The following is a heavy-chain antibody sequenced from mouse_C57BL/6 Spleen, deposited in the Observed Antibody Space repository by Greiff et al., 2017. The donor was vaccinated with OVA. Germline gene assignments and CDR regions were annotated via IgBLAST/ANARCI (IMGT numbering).Heavy chain of an antibody. CDR2: IYPGSGST. Sequence: VQLQQPGAELVKPGASVKMSCKASGYTFTSYWITWVKQRPGQGLEWIGDIYPGSGSTNYNEKFKSKATLTVATSSSTAYMQLSRLTSEDTAVYYGAREDGELGAVGAMDYWGQGTSVTVSS. CDR3: AREDGELGAVGAMDY. V-gene: IGHV1-55*01. CDR1: GYTFTSYW. D-gene: IGHD4-1*01. J-gene: IGHJ4*01.